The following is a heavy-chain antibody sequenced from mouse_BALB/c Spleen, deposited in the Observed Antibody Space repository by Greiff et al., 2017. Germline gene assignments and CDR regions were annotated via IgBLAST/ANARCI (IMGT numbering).Heavy chain of an antibody. CDR3: ARQGGYYYGSSYCWYFDV. J-gene: IGHJ1*01. CDR2: INSNGGST. Sequence: EVHLVESGGGLVKLGGSLKLSCAASGFTFSSYYMSWVRQTPEKRLELVAAINSNGGSTYYPDTVKGRFTISRDNAKNTLYLQMSSLKSEDTALYYCARQGGYYYGSSYCWYFDVWGAGTTGTVSS. V-gene: IGHV5-6-2*01. D-gene: IGHD1-1*01. CDR1: GFTFSSYY.